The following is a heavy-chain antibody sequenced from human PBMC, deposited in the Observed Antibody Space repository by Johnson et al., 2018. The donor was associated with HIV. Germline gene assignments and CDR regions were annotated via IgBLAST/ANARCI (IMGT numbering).Heavy chain of an antibody. J-gene: IGHJ3*02. V-gene: IGHV3-30*02. Sequence: QEQLVESGGGVVQPGGSLRLSCAASGFTFSSYGMHWVRQAPGKGLEWVAFIRYDGSNKYYADSVKGRFTISRDNSKNTLYLQMNSLRTEDSGVYYCAKAYCPGCDAFEIWGQGTIVTVSS. CDR3: AKAYCPGCDAFEI. D-gene: IGHD2-21*01. CDR1: GFTFSSYG. CDR2: IRYDGSNK.